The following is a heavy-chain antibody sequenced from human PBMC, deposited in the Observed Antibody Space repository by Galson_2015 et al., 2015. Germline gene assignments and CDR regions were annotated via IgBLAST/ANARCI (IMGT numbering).Heavy chain of an antibody. J-gene: IGHJ4*02. D-gene: IGHD5-12*01. CDR3: ARDGSPWWLRFLEAESPRAYYFDY. CDR2: ISYDGSNK. Sequence: SLRLSCAASGFTFSSYAMHWVRQAPGKGLEWVAVISYDGSNKYYADSVKGRFTISRDNSKNTLYLQMNSLRAEDTAVYYCARDGSPWWLRFLEAESPRAYYFDYWGQGTLVTVSS. CDR1: GFTFSSYA. V-gene: IGHV3-30-3*01.